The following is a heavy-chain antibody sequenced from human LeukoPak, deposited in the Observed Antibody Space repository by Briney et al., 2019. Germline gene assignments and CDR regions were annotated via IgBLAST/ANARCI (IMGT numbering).Heavy chain of an antibody. D-gene: IGHD2-8*02. Sequence: QPGGSLRLSCAASGFTFNTYDMHWVRQETGKGLQWVSSIDAAGNTYYSASVTGRFTISRENARNSFFLQMNSLRAGDTAVYYCARGFPGGLDPWGQGTLVTVSS. V-gene: IGHV3-13*04. CDR3: ARGFPGGLDP. CDR2: IDAAGNT. CDR1: GFTFNTYD. J-gene: IGHJ5*02.